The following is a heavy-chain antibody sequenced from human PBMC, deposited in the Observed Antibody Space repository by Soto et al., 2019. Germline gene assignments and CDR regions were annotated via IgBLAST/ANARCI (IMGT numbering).Heavy chain of an antibody. Sequence: QMQLVESGGGVVQPGRSLRLSCAASGFTFSNHGIHWVRQAPGKGLEWVADISNDGNNKWYADSVKGRFTISRDNSKNTVYLQMNGLRAEDTAVHYCASGEGRNGHDPRFDYWGQGTLVTVSS. J-gene: IGHJ4*02. CDR3: ASGEGRNGHDPRFDY. D-gene: IGHD5-12*01. CDR2: ISNDGNNK. V-gene: IGHV3-30*03. CDR1: GFTFSNHG.